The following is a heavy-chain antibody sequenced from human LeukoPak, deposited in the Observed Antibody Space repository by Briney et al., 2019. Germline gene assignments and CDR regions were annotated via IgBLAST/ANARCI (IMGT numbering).Heavy chain of an antibody. CDR3: AREPAVDIVVVVAAKNAFDI. V-gene: IGHV4-4*02. Sequence: SGTLSLTCAVSGGSISSSNWWSWVRQPPGKGLEWIGEIYHSGSTNYNPSLKSRVTISVDKSKNQFSLKLSSVTAADTAVYYCAREPAVDIVVVVAAKNAFDIWGQGTMVTVSS. D-gene: IGHD2-15*01. CDR1: GGSISSSNW. CDR2: IYHSGST. J-gene: IGHJ3*02.